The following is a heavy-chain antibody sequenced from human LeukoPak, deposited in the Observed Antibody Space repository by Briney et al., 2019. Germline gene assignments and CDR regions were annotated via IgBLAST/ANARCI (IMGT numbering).Heavy chain of an antibody. CDR1: GYTFTSYA. J-gene: IGHJ3*02. Sequence: GASVKVPCKASGYTFTSYAMHWVRQAPGQRLEWMGWINAGNGNTKYSQKFQGRVTITRDTSASTAYMELSSLRSEDTAVYYCARDLTGQDAFDIWGQGTMVTVSS. CDR2: INAGNGNT. CDR3: ARDLTGQDAFDI. D-gene: IGHD3-9*01. V-gene: IGHV1-3*01.